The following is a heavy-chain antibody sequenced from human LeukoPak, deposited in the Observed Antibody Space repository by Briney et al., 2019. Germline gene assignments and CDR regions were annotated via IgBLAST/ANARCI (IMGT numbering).Heavy chain of an antibody. Sequence: SETLSLTCIVSGDSISSPYWSWIRQPPGKGLEWIGYIYYSGATNYNPFFKSRVTIAVDSSKNQLSLTLSSVTAADTAVYYCARHGWQRGYTFGDNWFDPWGQGTLVTVSS. CDR2: IYYSGAT. D-gene: IGHD5-18*01. CDR1: GDSISSPY. V-gene: IGHV4-59*08. J-gene: IGHJ5*02. CDR3: ARHGWQRGYTFGDNWFDP.